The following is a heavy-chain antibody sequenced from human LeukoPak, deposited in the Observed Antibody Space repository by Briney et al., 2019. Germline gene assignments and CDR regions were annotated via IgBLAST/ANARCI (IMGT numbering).Heavy chain of an antibody. Sequence: GGSLRLSCAASGFTFDDYAMHWVRQAPGKGLEWVSGISWNSGSIGYADSVKGRFTISRDNAKNSLYLQMNSLRAEDMALYYCAKSAGTGSYYYYMEVWGKGTTVTVSS. J-gene: IGHJ6*03. CDR3: AKSAGTGSYYYYMEV. CDR1: GFTFDDYA. D-gene: IGHD1-7*01. CDR2: ISWNSGSI. V-gene: IGHV3-9*03.